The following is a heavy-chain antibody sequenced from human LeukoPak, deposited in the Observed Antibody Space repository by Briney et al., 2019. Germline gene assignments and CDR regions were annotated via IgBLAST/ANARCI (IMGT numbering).Heavy chain of an antibody. V-gene: IGHV1-18*01. CDR1: GYTFTSCG. CDR3: ARAVITFGGVIVYFDY. Sequence: GASVKVSCKASGYTFTSCGISWVRQAPGQGLEWMGWISAYNGNTNYAQKLQGRVTMTTDTSTSTAYMELRSLRSDDTAVYYCARAVITFGGVIVYFDYWGQGTLVTVSS. J-gene: IGHJ4*02. CDR2: ISAYNGNT. D-gene: IGHD3-16*02.